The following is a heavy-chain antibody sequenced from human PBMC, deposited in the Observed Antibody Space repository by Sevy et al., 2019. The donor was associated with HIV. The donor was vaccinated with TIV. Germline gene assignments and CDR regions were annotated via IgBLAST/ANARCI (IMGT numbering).Heavy chain of an antibody. J-gene: IGHJ5*02. D-gene: IGHD3-3*01. V-gene: IGHV3-23*01. CDR2: ISGSGGST. Sequence: GGSLRLSCTASGFIFNSYVISWVRQAPGKGLEWVSTISGSGGSTYYEESVKGRLTVSRENSKNTVYLQMDSLRDEDTAVYYWAKESRSGYLSWGQGTLVTVS. CDR3: AKESRSGYLS. CDR1: GFIFNSYV.